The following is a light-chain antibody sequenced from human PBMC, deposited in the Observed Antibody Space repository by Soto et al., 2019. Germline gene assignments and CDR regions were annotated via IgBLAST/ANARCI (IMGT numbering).Light chain of an antibody. CDR1: QSISSW. V-gene: IGKV1-5*03. CDR2: KAS. Sequence: DIQMTQSPSTLSASVGDRVTITCRASQSISSWLAWYQQKPGKAPKLLIYKASSLESGVPSRFSGSGSGTEFTLTFSTLKLDDFATYYCQQYNSYWTFGKGPRVDIK. J-gene: IGKJ1*01. CDR3: QQYNSYWT.